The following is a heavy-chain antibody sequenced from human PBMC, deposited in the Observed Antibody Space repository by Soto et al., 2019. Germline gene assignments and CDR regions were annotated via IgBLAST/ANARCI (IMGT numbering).Heavy chain of an antibody. CDR2: IYYSGST. CDR1: GGSISSGGYY. J-gene: IGHJ6*02. D-gene: IGHD2-21*01. CDR3: ARWLDSRYYYYGMDV. V-gene: IGHV4-31*03. Sequence: SETLSLTCTVSGGSISSGGYYWSWIRQHPGKGLEWIGYIYYSGSTHYNPSLKSRVTISVDTSKNQFSLKLSSVTAADTAVYYCARWLDSRYYYYGMDVWGQGTTVTVS.